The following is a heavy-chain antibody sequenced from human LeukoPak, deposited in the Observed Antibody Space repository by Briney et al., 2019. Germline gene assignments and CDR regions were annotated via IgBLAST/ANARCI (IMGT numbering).Heavy chain of an antibody. CDR2: IYYSGST. CDR3: ARGYCSSTSCRLDY. CDR1: SGFFSSYY. D-gene: IGHD2-2*01. J-gene: IGHJ4*02. V-gene: IGHV4-59*01. Sequence: PPETLSLTCTVSSGFFSSYYWTWIRQPPGKGLEWIGYIYYSGSTNYNPSLKSRVTISVDTSKNQFSLKLSSVTAADTAVYYCARGYCSSTSCRLDYWGQGTLVTVSS.